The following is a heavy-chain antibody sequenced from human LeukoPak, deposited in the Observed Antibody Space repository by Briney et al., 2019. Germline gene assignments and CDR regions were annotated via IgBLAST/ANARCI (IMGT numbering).Heavy chain of an antibody. CDR3: ATDGPSGDTAMVI. Sequence: ASVKVSCKVSGYTLTELSMHWVRQAPGKGLEWMGGFDPEDGETIYAQKFQGRVTMTEDTSTDTAYMELSSLRSEDTAVCYCATDGPSGDTAMVIWGQGTLVTVSS. V-gene: IGHV1-24*01. CDR2: FDPEDGET. J-gene: IGHJ4*02. D-gene: IGHD5-18*01. CDR1: GYTLTELS.